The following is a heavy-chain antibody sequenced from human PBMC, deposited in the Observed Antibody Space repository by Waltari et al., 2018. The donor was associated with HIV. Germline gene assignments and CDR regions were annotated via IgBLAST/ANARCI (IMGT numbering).Heavy chain of an antibody. CDR2: SYYSGIT. V-gene: IGHV4-39*07. D-gene: IGHD2-2*02. Sequence: QLQLQESGPGLVKPSETLSLTCTVSGGSISSSSYYWGWIRQPPGKGLVWIGSSYYSGITYYNPSLKSRVTISVDTSKNQFSRKLSSVTAADTAVYYCARAPRVVVPAAITTGGVFDYWGQGTLVTVSS. CDR3: ARAPRVVVPAAITTGGVFDY. CDR1: GGSISSSSYY. J-gene: IGHJ4*02.